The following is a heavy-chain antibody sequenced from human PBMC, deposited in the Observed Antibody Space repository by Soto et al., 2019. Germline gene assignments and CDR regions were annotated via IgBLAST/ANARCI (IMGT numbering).Heavy chain of an antibody. CDR2: IYHSGST. J-gene: IGHJ4*02. CDR3: ARERGGSPF. V-gene: IGHV4-38-2*02. D-gene: IGHD1-26*01. Sequence: TSETLSLTCAVSGYSISSGYYWGWIRQPPGKGLEWIGSIYHSGSTYYNPSLKSRVTISVDTSKNQFSLKLSSVTAADTAVYYCARERGGSPFWGQGTLVTVSS. CDR1: GYSISSGYY.